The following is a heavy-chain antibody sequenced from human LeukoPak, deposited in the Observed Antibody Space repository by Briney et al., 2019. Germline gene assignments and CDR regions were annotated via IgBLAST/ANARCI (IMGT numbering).Heavy chain of an antibody. CDR3: AKDPAYYDFWSGYSPDY. CDR1: GFTVSSNY. V-gene: IGHV3-23*01. CDR2: ISGSGGST. J-gene: IGHJ4*02. Sequence: PGGSLRLSCAASGFTVSSNYMSWVRQAPGKGLEWVSVISGSGGSTYYADSVKGRFTISRDNSKNTLYLQMNSLRAEDTAVYYCAKDPAYYDFWSGYSPDYWGQGTLVTVSS. D-gene: IGHD3-3*01.